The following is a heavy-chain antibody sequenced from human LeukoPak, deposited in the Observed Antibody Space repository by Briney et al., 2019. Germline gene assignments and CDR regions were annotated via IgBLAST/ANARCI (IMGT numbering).Heavy chain of an antibody. J-gene: IGHJ4*02. CDR1: GYTFTSYG. CDR2: ISAYNGNT. D-gene: IGHD4-17*01. V-gene: IGHV1-18*01. CDR3: ATRFARIRTDYGDYVRKQIDY. Sequence: ASVKVSCKASGYTFTSYGISWVRQAPGQGLEWMGWISAYNGNTNYAQKLQGRVTMTTDTSTDTAYMELSSLRSEDTAVYYCATRFARIRTDYGDYVRKQIDYWGQGTLVTVSS.